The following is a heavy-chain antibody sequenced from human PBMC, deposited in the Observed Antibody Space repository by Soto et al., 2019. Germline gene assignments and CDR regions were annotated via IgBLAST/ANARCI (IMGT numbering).Heavy chain of an antibody. CDR3: ARGSIAAVRRFDY. CDR2: IYYSGST. D-gene: IGHD6-6*01. J-gene: IGHJ4*02. V-gene: IGHV4-59*12. Sequence: SETLSLTCTVSGGSISSYYWSWIGQPPGKGLEWIGDIYYSGSTNDSSSLKSRVTISVDKSKDQFSLKLSSVTAADTAVYYCARGSIAAVRRFDYWGQGTLVTVSS. CDR1: GGSISSYY.